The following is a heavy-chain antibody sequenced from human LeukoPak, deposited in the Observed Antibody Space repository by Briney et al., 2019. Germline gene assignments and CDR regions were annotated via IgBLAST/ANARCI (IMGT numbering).Heavy chain of an antibody. CDR1: GGSISSSSYY. J-gene: IGHJ1*01. D-gene: IGHD1-26*01. Sequence: SETLSLTCTVSGGSISSSSYYWGWIRQPPGKGLEWIGSIFYSGTTFYNPSLNSRLTISVDTSKNQFSLKLSSMTAADTAVYYCALKLDHSSGSYGYFQHWGQGTLVTVSS. CDR2: IFYSGTT. V-gene: IGHV4-39*01. CDR3: ALKLDHSSGSYGYFQH.